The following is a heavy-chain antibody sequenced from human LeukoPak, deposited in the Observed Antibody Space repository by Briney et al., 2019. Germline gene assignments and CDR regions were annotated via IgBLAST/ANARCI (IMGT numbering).Heavy chain of an antibody. CDR1: GGSISSSNW. J-gene: IGHJ4*02. D-gene: IGHD3-22*01. CDR3: ATSRPWGYYYNLLGY. CDR2: IYHSGST. V-gene: IGHV4-4*02. Sequence: SETLSLTCAVSGGSISSSNWWSWVRQPPGKGLEWIGEIYHSGSTNYNPSLKSQVTISVDTSKNQFSRKLSSVTAADTAVYYCATSRPWGYYYNLLGYWGQGTLVTVSS.